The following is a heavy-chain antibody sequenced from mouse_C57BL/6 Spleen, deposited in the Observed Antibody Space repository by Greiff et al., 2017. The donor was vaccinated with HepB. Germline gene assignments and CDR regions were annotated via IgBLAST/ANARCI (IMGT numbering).Heavy chain of an antibody. D-gene: IGHD1-1*01. J-gene: IGHJ2*01. CDR1: GYTFTDYY. CDR2: INPNNGGT. CDR3: ARLLRYFDY. Sequence: LQQSGPELVKPGASVKISCKASGYTFTDYYMNWVKQSHGKSLEWIGDINPNNGGTSYNQKFKGKATLTVDKSSSTAYMELRSLTSEDSAVYYCARLLRYFDYWGQGTTLTVSS. V-gene: IGHV1-26*01.